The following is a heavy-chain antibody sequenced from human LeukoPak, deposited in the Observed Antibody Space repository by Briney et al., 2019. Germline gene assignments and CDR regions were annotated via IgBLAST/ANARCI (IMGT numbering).Heavy chain of an antibody. J-gene: IGHJ4*02. Sequence: GGSLRLSCAASGFTFNNAWMSWVRQAPGKGLEWVGRIKSRSDGGTTDYAAPVKGRFTISRDDSKNTLYLQMNSLETEDTAVYYCAKSSSSSWYLDYWGQGTLVTVSS. CDR3: AKSSSSSWYLDY. V-gene: IGHV3-15*01. CDR2: IKSRSDGGTT. D-gene: IGHD6-13*01. CDR1: GFTFNNAW.